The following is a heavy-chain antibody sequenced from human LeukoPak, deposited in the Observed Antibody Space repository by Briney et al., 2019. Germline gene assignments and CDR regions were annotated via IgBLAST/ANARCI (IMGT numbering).Heavy chain of an antibody. CDR2: IRYDGNDK. D-gene: IGHD5-18*01. Sequence: GGSLKLSCAASGFTFSYYGMHWVRQAPGKGLEWVAFIRYDGNDKYYADSVKGRSTISRDTSRNTLYLQMNSLRAEDTAVYYCARADWDTAMIDYWGQGTLVTVSS. CDR1: GFTFSYYG. CDR3: ARADWDTAMIDY. V-gene: IGHV3-30*02. J-gene: IGHJ4*02.